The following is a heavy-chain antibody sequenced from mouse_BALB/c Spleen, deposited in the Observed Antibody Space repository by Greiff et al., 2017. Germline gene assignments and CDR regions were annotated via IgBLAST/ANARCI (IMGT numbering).Heavy chain of an antibody. Sequence: VKLQESGAELARPGASGKMSCKASGYTFTSYTMNWVNQRPGQGLEGIGYINLSSGYTNYNQKFKDKATLTADKSSSTAYMQLSSLTSEDSAVYYCARSGGNFHFDYWGQGTTLTVSS. CDR3: ARSGGNFHFDY. CDR2: INLSSGYT. CDR1: GYTFTSYT. V-gene: IGHV1-4*01. J-gene: IGHJ2*01. D-gene: IGHD2-1*01.